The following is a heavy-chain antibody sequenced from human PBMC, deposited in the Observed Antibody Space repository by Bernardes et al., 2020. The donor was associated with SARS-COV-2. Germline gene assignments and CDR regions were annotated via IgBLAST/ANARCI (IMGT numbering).Heavy chain of an antibody. J-gene: IGHJ4*02. CDR2: ISWNSNTR. D-gene: IGHD6-13*01. Sequence: GGSLRLSCAASGFLFDEFAMHWVRLVPGKGLEWFSGISWNSNTRGYVDSVKGRFTISRDNAERSLYLQMNSLRAEDTALYYCAKEGISPAGVPIIDYWGQGTLVTVSS. CDR3: AKEGISPAGVPIIDY. CDR1: GFLFDEFA. V-gene: IGHV3-9*01.